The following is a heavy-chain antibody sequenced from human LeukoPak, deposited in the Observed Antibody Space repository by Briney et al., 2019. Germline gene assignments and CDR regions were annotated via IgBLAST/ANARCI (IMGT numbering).Heavy chain of an antibody. CDR1: GGSFSGYY. CDR3: ARQPSDPQPYYYYYGMDV. J-gene: IGHJ6*02. D-gene: IGHD2-2*01. Sequence: SETLSLTCAVYGGSFSGYYWSWIRQPPGKGLEWIGEINHSGSTNYNPSLKSRVTIPVDTSKNQFSLKLSSVTAADTAVYYCARQPSDPQPYYYYYGMDVWGQGTTVTVSS. CDR2: INHSGST. V-gene: IGHV4-34*01.